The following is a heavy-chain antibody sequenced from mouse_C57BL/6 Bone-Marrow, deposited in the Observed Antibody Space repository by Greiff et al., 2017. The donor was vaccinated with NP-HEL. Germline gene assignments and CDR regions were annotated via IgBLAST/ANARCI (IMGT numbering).Heavy chain of an antibody. CDR1: GFTFSSYA. J-gene: IGHJ3*01. V-gene: IGHV5-4*01. Sequence: EVNLVESGGGLVKPGGSLKLSCAASGFTFSSYAMSWVRQTPEKRLEWVATISDGGSYTYYPDNVKGRFTISRDNAKNNLYLQMSHLKSEDTAMYYCARDNYYGSSPLAYWGQGTLVTVSA. CDR2: ISDGGSYT. CDR3: ARDNYYGSSPLAY. D-gene: IGHD1-1*01.